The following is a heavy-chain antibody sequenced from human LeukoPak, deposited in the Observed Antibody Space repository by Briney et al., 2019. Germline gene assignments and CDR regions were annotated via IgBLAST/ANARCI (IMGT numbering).Heavy chain of an antibody. CDR3: ARVRIAAAGTGLYFDY. CDR1: GGSISRYY. J-gene: IGHJ4*02. Sequence: SETLSLTCTVSGGSISRYYWSWIRQPPGKGLEWIGYIYYSGSTNYNPSLKSRVTISVDTSKNQFSLKLSSVTAADTAVYYCARVRIAAAGTGLYFDYWGQGTLVTVSS. CDR2: IYYSGST. V-gene: IGHV4-59*01. D-gene: IGHD6-13*01.